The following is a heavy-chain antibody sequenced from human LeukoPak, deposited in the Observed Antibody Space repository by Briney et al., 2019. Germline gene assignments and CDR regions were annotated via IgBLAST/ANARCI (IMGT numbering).Heavy chain of an antibody. CDR2: ISAYNGNT. CDR1: GYTFTSYG. D-gene: IGHD6-13*01. Sequence: VASVKVSCKASGYTFTSYGISWVRQAPGQGLEWMGWISAYNGNTNYAQKLQGRVTMTTDTSTSTAYMELRSLRSDDTAVYYCARVLLSSSWYPLYYYYYYYMDVWGKGTTVTVSS. CDR3: ARVLLSSSWYPLYYYYYYYMDV. J-gene: IGHJ6*03. V-gene: IGHV1-18*01.